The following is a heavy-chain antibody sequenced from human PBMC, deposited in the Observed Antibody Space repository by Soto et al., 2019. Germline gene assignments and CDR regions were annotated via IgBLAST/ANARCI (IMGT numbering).Heavy chain of an antibody. V-gene: IGHV1-69*14. Sequence: QVQLVQSGAEVRQPASSVKVSCKTSGATFSSYAITWVRQAPGQGLEWMGGIVPTVDTSTYAQKFQGRVTITADKFTTTVYMELSSLRSYDTAVYYCVRVVAIPGYPDNWGQGTLVTVSS. CDR2: IVPTVDTS. CDR3: VRVVAIPGYPDN. J-gene: IGHJ4*02. D-gene: IGHD5-12*01. CDR1: GATFSSYA.